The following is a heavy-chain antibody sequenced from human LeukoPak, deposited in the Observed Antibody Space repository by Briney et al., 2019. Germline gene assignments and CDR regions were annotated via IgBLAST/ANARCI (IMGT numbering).Heavy chain of an antibody. Sequence: GGSLRLSCAASGFAFSGYWMSWVRQAPGKGLEWVANIKQDGSEKYYVDSVKGRFTISRDNAKNSLYLQMNSLRAEDTAVYYCARALYSGYDYYFDYWGQGTLVTVSS. CDR1: GFAFSGYW. V-gene: IGHV3-7*04. CDR3: ARALYSGYDYYFDY. J-gene: IGHJ4*02. D-gene: IGHD5-12*01. CDR2: IKQDGSEK.